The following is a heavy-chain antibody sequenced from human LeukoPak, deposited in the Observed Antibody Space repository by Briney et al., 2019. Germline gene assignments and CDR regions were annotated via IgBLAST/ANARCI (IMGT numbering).Heavy chain of an antibody. CDR2: IIPIFGTA. V-gene: IGHV1-69*13. Sequence: GASVKVSCKTSGYTFTTYFMNWVRQAPGQGLEWMEGIIPIFGTANYAQKFQGRVTITADESTSTAYMELSSLRSEDTAVYYCARDHGYYYDSSGYSDGRFDYWGQGTLVTVSS. CDR3: ARDHGYYYDSSGYSDGRFDY. J-gene: IGHJ4*02. CDR1: GYTFTTYF. D-gene: IGHD3-22*01.